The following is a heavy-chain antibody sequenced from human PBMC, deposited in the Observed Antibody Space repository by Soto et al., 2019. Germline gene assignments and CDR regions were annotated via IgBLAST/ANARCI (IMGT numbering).Heavy chain of an antibody. Sequence: QLQLQESGSGLVKPSQTLSLTCAVSGGSISSGGYSWSWIRQPPGKGLEWIGYIFHSGSTDYNPPRKRRVTIAVERSKNQFSLKLSSVTAGDTAVDYCAGGIAARPLGYWGQGTLVTVSS. J-gene: IGHJ4*02. V-gene: IGHV4-30-2*01. D-gene: IGHD6-6*01. CDR3: AGGIAARPLGY. CDR1: GGSISSGGYS. CDR2: IFHSGST.